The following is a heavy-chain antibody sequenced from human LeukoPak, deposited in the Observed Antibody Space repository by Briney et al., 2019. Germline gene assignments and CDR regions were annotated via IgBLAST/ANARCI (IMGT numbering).Heavy chain of an antibody. V-gene: IGHV6-1*01. CDR2: TYYRSKWYN. Sequence: SQTLSLTCAISGDSFSSNSAAWNWIRQSPSRGLEWLGRTYYRSKWYNDYAVSVKSRITINPDTSKNQFSLQLNSVTPEDTAVYYCAREMFGGSGWSYYYYGMDVWGQGTTVTVSS. D-gene: IGHD6-19*01. CDR3: AREMFGGSGWSYYYYGMDV. J-gene: IGHJ6*02. CDR1: GDSFSSNSAA.